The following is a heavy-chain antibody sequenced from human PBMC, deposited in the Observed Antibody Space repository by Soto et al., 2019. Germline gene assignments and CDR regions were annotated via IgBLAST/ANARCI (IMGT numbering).Heavy chain of an antibody. V-gene: IGHV4-34*01. CDR2: ISHSGRT. CDR3: ARATSPYDSHH. J-gene: IGHJ5*02. CDR1: GGSLSSYY. D-gene: IGHD3-3*01. Sequence: QVQLQQRGAGLLKPSETLSLTCAVYGGSLSSYYWSSIRQPPGKGVEWIGEISHSGRTYYNSSLKSRVTMSLDTSKNQLSLKLTSVTAAETAVLYCARATSPYDSHHWGQGTLVTVSS.